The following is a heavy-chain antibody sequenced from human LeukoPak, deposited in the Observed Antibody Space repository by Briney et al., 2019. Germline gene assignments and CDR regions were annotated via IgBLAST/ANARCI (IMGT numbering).Heavy chain of an antibody. CDR3: ARSDIVATGYYYYYMDV. V-gene: IGHV4-61*05. Sequence: PSETLSLTCTVSGGSISSSSYYWGWIRQPPGKGLEWIGYIYYSGSTNYNPSLKSRVTISVDTSKNQFSLKLSSVTAADTAVYYCARSDIVATGYYYYYMDVWGKGTTVTVSS. CDR2: IYYSGST. D-gene: IGHD5-12*01. J-gene: IGHJ6*03. CDR1: GGSISSSSYY.